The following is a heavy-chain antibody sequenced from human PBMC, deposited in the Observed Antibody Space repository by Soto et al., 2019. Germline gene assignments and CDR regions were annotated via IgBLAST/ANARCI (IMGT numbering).Heavy chain of an antibody. V-gene: IGHV1-69*13. CDR2: IIPIFGTA. J-gene: IGHJ6*01. D-gene: IGHD3-16*02. Sequence: SVKVSCKASGGTFSSYAISWVRQAPGQGLEWMGGIIPIFGTANYAQKFQGRVTITADESTSTAYMELSSLRSEDTAVYYCARDHLTISLGRTILYAMDVWGKGTTVTVSS. CDR1: GGTFSSYA. CDR3: ARDHLTISLGRTILYAMDV.